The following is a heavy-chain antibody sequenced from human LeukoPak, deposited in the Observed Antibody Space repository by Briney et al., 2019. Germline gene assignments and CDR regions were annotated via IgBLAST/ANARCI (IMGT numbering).Heavy chain of an antibody. CDR3: ARANYYGSGKKDIDY. V-gene: IGHV1-8*01. J-gene: IGHJ4*02. D-gene: IGHD3-10*01. Sequence: GASGKLSCKASGYTFTTYDVNWGREATGQRREWWGGMNPNSGNTGYAQKFHGRVTMTRNTSMSTAYMELNSLRSEDTAVYYCARANYYGSGKKDIDYWGQGTLVTVSS. CDR1: GYTFTTYD. CDR2: MNPNSGNT.